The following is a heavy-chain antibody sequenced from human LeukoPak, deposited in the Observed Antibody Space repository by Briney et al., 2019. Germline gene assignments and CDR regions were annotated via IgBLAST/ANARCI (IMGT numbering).Heavy chain of an antibody. CDR3: AKGRSNAFDI. V-gene: IGHV3-30*02. CDR1: GFTFNACA. D-gene: IGHD5-24*01. J-gene: IGHJ3*02. Sequence: GGSLRLSCTASGFTFNACAMHWVRQAPGKGLEWVAFIWYDGSTNYYADSVKGRFTISRDNSKNTLSLQMNSLRPEDTAVYYCAKGRSNAFDIWGQGTMVTVSS. CDR2: IWYDGSTN.